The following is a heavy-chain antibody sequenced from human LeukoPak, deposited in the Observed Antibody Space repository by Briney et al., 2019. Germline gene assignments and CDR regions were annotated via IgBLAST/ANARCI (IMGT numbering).Heavy chain of an antibody. V-gene: IGHV1-18*01. CDR2: ISAYNGNT. Sequence: ASVKVSFKASGYTFTICGISWVRQAPGHGLEWMGWISAYNGNTNYAQKLQGRVTMTTDTSTSTAYMELRSLRSDDTAVYYCASGYGVEYYYYGMDVWGQGTTVTVSS. J-gene: IGHJ6*02. D-gene: IGHD3-3*01. CDR1: GYTFTICG. CDR3: ASGYGVEYYYYGMDV.